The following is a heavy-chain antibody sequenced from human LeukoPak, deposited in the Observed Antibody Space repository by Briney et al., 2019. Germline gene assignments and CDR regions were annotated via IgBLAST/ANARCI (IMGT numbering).Heavy chain of an antibody. D-gene: IGHD2-8*02. CDR1: GFTVSSHY. Sequence: GGSLRLSCAASGFTVSSHYMSWVRQAPGKGLEWVSVIYSGGSTYYADSVKGRFTISRDNSKNTLYLQMSSLRVEDTAVYYCAKAPKGTEYFDYWGRGSWSPSPQ. CDR3: AKAPKGTEYFDY. J-gene: IGHJ4*02. CDR2: IYSGGST. V-gene: IGHV3-66*01.